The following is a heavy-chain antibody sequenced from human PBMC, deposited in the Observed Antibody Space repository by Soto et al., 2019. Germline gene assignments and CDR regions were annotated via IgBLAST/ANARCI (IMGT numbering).Heavy chain of an antibody. D-gene: IGHD6-19*01. V-gene: IGHV4-31*11. Sequence: SETLSLTCAVSGASIDNNGYSWTWIRQHPGKGLEWIGTNNNRADTYYNPSLKSRLTISLDTSQNHFSLRLNAVPAADTAIHYCARGGSGWKALNWFDPWGQGIMVT. CDR3: ARGGSGWKALNWFDP. CDR1: GASIDNNGYS. CDR2: NNNRADT. J-gene: IGHJ5*02.